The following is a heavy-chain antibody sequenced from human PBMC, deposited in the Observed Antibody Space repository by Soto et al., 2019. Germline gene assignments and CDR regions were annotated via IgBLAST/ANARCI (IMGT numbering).Heavy chain of an antibody. J-gene: IGHJ4*02. D-gene: IGHD6-13*01. CDR3: ARGLSAAGIGY. Sequence: EVQLVESGGGLVQPGGSLRLSCAASGFTFSSYSMNWVRQAPGKGLEWVSYISSSSSTIYYADSVKGRFTISRDNAKNSLYRQMNSLRDEDTAVYYCARGLSAAGIGYWGQGTLVTVSS. CDR1: GFTFSSYS. V-gene: IGHV3-48*02. CDR2: ISSSSSTI.